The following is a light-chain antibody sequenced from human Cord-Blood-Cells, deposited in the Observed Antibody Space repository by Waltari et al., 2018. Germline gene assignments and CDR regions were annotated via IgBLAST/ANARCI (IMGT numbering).Light chain of an antibody. V-gene: IGLV2-23*01. CDR2: EGS. Sequence: QSALTQPASVSGSPGQSLPISCTGTSSDVGSSTLVSWYQQHPGKAPKLMIYEGSKRPSGVSNRFSGSKSGNTASLTISGLQAEDEADYYCCSYAGSSTYVFGTGTKVTVL. J-gene: IGLJ1*01. CDR3: CSYAGSSTYV. CDR1: SSDVGSSTL.